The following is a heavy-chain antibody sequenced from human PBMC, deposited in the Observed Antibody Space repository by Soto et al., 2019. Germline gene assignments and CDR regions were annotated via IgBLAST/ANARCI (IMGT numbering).Heavy chain of an antibody. V-gene: IGHV3-48*03. J-gene: IGHJ4*02. D-gene: IGHD5-18*01. CDR3: ARDGYSYGSPFDY. Sequence: PGGSLRLSCAVSGFTFSSYEMNWVRQAPGKGLEWVSYISTSGDTKYYADSVKGRFTISRDNAKNSVYLQMNSLRAEDTAVYYCARDGYSYGSPFDYWGQGTLVTVSS. CDR2: ISTSGDTK. CDR1: GFTFSSYE.